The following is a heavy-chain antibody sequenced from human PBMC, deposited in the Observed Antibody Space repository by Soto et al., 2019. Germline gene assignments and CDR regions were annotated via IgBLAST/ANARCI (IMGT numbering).Heavy chain of an antibody. CDR2: IWADGTTK. Sequence: QVQLVQSGGGVVQPGRSLRLPCAASGFDFSKFGFQWVRQAPGKGLEWVAVIWADGTTKYYAESVKGRFTISRDNSRNTLYLQMSGLGAEDTAVYFCERERVYYDNYDSFDYWGQGALVTVSS. CDR3: ERERVYYDNYDSFDY. V-gene: IGHV3-33*01. D-gene: IGHD3-22*01. J-gene: IGHJ4*02. CDR1: GFDFSKFG.